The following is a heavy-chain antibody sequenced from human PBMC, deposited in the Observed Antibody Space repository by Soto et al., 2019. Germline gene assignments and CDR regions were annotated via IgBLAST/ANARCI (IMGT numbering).Heavy chain of an antibody. J-gene: IGHJ4*02. CDR1: GFTFSHAW. Sequence: GGSLRLSCAASGFTFSHAWMNWVRQAPGKGLEWVGRIKSKTDGGATDYAAPVKGRFTISRDDSKNTLYLQMNSLKTEDTAMYFCTTFRYYYDSSGYYLWDFWGQGTLVTVSS. CDR2: IKSKTDGGAT. CDR3: TTFRYYYDSSGYYLWDF. D-gene: IGHD3-22*01. V-gene: IGHV3-15*07.